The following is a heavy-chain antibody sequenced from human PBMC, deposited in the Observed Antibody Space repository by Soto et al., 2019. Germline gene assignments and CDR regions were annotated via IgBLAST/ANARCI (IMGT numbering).Heavy chain of an antibody. J-gene: IGHJ6*02. CDR3: ACTDYYSNYYYYGMDV. CDR1: GGTFSSNA. V-gene: IGHV1-69*13. CDR2: IIYIFGTT. Sequence: GASVKVSCKASGGTFSSNAISWVRQAHGQGLEWMGGIIYIFGTTNYAQRFQGRVTITADESTSTVYMEMSSLRSEDTAVYYCACTDYYSNYYYYGMDVWGQGTTVTVSS. D-gene: IGHD3-9*01.